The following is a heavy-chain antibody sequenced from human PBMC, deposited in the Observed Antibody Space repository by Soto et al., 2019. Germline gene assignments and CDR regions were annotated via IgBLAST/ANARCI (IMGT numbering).Heavy chain of an antibody. Sequence: PSETRSHARRVGDGCRSRWSWSWIRQPPGKGLEWIGYIYYFGSTYYNPSLKSRVTISVDRSKNQFSLKLSSVTAADTAVYYCARGPPLGYWGQGTLVTVSS. V-gene: IGHV4-59*12. CDR2: IYYFGST. J-gene: IGHJ4*02. CDR1: DGCRSRWS. CDR3: ARGPPLGY.